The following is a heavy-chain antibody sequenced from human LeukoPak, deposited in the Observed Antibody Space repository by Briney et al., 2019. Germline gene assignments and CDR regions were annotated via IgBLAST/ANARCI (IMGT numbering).Heavy chain of an antibody. CDR1: GYTFTSYY. D-gene: IGHD4-17*01. CDR2: INPSGGST. Sequence: GASVKVSCKASGYTFTSYYMHWVRQAPGQGLEWMGIINPSGGSTSYAQKFQGRVTMTRDTSTSTVYMELSSLRSEDTAVYYCARVYGDYRGYYYYGMDVWGQGTTVTVSS. V-gene: IGHV1-46*01. CDR3: ARVYGDYRGYYYYGMDV. J-gene: IGHJ6*02.